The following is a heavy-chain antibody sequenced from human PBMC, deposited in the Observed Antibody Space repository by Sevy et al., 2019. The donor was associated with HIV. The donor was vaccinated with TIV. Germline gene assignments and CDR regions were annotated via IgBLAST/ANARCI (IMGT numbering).Heavy chain of an antibody. V-gene: IGHV1-69*13. CDR2: IIPIFGTA. J-gene: IGHJ6*02. CDR3: ARDPIVLVVAATGEDYYYYGMDV. Sequence: ASVKVSCKASGGTFSSYAISWVRQAPGQGLEWMGGIIPIFGTANYAQKFQGRVTITADESTSTAYMELSSLRSEDTAVYYCARDPIVLVVAATGEDYYYYGMDVWGQGTTVTVSS. CDR1: GGTFSSYA. D-gene: IGHD2-15*01.